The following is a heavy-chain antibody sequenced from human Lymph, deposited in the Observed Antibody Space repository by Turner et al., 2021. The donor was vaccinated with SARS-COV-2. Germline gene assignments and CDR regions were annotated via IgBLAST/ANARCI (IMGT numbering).Heavy chain of an antibody. CDR1: GFTFSSYA. J-gene: IGHJ4*02. CDR3: ARDSGYEHYYFDY. V-gene: IGHV3-30-3*01. CDR2: IAYDGSNK. D-gene: IGHD5-12*01. Sequence: QVQLVESGGGVVQPGRSLRLSCAASGFTFSSYAMHWVRQAPGKGLEWGAVIAYDGSNKYYADSVKGRFTISRDNSKNTLYLQMNSLRAEDTAVYYCARDSGYEHYYFDYWGQGTLVTVSS.